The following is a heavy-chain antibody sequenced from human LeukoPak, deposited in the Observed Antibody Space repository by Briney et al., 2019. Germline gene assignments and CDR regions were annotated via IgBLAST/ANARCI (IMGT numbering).Heavy chain of an antibody. J-gene: IGHJ3*02. CDR1: GGSISSYY. V-gene: IGHV4-59*08. D-gene: IGHD1-26*01. Sequence: PSETLSLTCTVSGGSISSYYWSWIRQPPGKGLEWIGYIYYSGSTNYNPSLKSRVAISVDTSKNQFSLKLSSVTAADTAVYYCARRIVGATLDAFDIWGQGTIVTVSS. CDR2: IYYSGST. CDR3: ARRIVGATLDAFDI.